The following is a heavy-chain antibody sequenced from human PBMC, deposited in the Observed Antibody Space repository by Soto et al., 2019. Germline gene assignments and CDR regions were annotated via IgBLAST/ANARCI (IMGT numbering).Heavy chain of an antibody. J-gene: IGHJ5*02. Sequence: QVQLVQSGAEVKQPGSSVKVSCQASGVTFSSFAISWVRQAPGQGLEWMGGIIPIFRTPNYAENFQGRVTITADESTSSVYMELGRLRSEDTAVYYCARSTGSGFRPGTHRFNWCDPWGQGTLVTVSS. CDR3: ARSTGSGFRPGTHRFNWCDP. CDR1: GVTFSSFA. V-gene: IGHV1-69*01. CDR2: IIPIFRTP. D-gene: IGHD5-12*01.